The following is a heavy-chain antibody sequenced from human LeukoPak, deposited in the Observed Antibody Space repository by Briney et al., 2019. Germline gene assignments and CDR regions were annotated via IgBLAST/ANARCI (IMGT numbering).Heavy chain of an antibody. Sequence: PGGSLRLSCTASGFNFGDYNINWVRQAPGEGLGWVGYIRGKTHDGTAQYAASVKGRFTISRDDSKSIAYQQMTGLKSEDTAVYYCTRGQLSPFGPEFYSWGQGTLVAVSS. J-gene: IGHJ4*02. D-gene: IGHD1-1*01. CDR3: TRGQLSPFGPEFYS. CDR2: IRGKTHDGTA. CDR1: GFNFGDYN. V-gene: IGHV3-49*04.